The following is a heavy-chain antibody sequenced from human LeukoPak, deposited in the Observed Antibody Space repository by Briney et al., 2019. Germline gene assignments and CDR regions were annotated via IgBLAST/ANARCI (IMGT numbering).Heavy chain of an antibody. D-gene: IGHD3-16*02. Sequence: PGGSLRLSYAASGFTFSSYAMHWVRQAPGKGLEWVAVISYDGSNKYYADSVKGRFTISRDNSKNTLYPQMNSLRAEDTAVYYCARDSDDYVWGSYRSFDYWGQGTLVTVSS. J-gene: IGHJ4*02. CDR3: ARDSDDYVWGSYRSFDY. CDR2: ISYDGSNK. CDR1: GFTFSSYA. V-gene: IGHV3-30-3*01.